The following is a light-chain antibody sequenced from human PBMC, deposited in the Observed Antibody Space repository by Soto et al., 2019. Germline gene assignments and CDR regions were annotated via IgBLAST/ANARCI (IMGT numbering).Light chain of an antibody. CDR2: SAS. CDR1: QDIRND. V-gene: IGKV1-6*01. J-gene: IGKJ1*01. CDR3: LQDYGYPRT. Sequence: AIQMTQSPSSLSASVGDRVIITCRASQDIRNDLGWYQQKPGKAPKLLIYSASSLHSGVPSRFSVRLSGTDFTLTISSLQPEDSATYYCLQDYGYPRTFGQGTKVDIK.